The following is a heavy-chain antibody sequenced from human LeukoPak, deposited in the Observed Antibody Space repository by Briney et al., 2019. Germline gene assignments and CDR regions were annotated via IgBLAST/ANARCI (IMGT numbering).Heavy chain of an antibody. D-gene: IGHD3-10*01. CDR1: GFSFSDYL. CDR3: ARGGYGSGSYGEFDP. CDR2: ISSSSSYI. J-gene: IGHJ5*02. V-gene: IGHV3-21*01. Sequence: GGPLRLSCAASGFSFSDYLLSWIRQAPGKGLEWVSSISSSSSYIYYADSVKGRFTISRDNAKNSLYLQMNSLRAEDTAVYYCARGGYGSGSYGEFDPWGQGTLVTVSS.